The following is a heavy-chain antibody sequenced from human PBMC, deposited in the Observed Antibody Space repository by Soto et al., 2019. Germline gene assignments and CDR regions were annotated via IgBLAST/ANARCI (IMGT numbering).Heavy chain of an antibody. Sequence: PSETLSLTCTVSGGSISSGGYYWSWIRQHPGKGLEWIGYIYYSGSTYYNPSLKSRVTISVDTSKNQFSLKPSSVTAADTAVYYCARVRSVTTFGYWGQGTLVTVSS. J-gene: IGHJ4*02. CDR2: IYYSGST. V-gene: IGHV4-31*03. CDR1: GGSISSGGYY. D-gene: IGHD3-16*01. CDR3: ARVRSVTTFGY.